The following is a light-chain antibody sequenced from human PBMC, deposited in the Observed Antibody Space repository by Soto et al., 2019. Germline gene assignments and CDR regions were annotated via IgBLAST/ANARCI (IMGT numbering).Light chain of an antibody. Sequence: EIVLTQSPGTLSLSPGERATLSCRASLSVSHNYLAWYQQKPGQAPILLIYGASSRATGIPDRFSGSGSGTDFTLTISRLETEDFAVYYCQQYGTSPTFGQGTKVDIK. J-gene: IGKJ1*01. V-gene: IGKV3-20*01. CDR1: LSVSHNY. CDR2: GAS. CDR3: QQYGTSPT.